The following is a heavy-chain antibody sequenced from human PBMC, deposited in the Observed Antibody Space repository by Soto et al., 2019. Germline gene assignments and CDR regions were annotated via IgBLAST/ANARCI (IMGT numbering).Heavy chain of an antibody. V-gene: IGHV1-69*06. J-gene: IGHJ4*02. CDR3: NRGSGYNFWSGYL. Sequence: QERLVQSGAEVRKPGSSVKVSCKVTGGTSTRYAINWVRQAPGQGLEWMGGIVPMFGTSKYAQKFQGRVTITADTSTNIAYMEVRSLRSEDTAVYYCNRGSGYNFWSGYLWGQGTLVSVSA. CDR1: GGTSTRYA. D-gene: IGHD3-3*01. CDR2: IVPMFGTS.